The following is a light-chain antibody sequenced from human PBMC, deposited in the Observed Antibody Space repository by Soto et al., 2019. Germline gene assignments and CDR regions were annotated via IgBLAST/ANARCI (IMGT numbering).Light chain of an antibody. J-gene: IGKJ5*01. Sequence: DIQMTQSPSSLSASVGDRVTITCQASQDITNYLNWYQQKPGRAPRLLLYDASSLETGVPSRFSGSGSGTDFTLTNSSRXXXXVATYYCQHYDHLPITFGQGTRLGIK. CDR3: QHYDHLPIT. CDR1: QDITNY. CDR2: DAS. V-gene: IGKV1-33*01.